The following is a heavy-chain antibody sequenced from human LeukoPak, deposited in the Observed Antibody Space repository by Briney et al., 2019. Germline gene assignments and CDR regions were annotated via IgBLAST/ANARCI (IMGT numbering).Heavy chain of an antibody. CDR3: ARDRENREGFCPGGTCSPADS. J-gene: IGHJ5*01. Sequence: PGGSLRLSCVPSGFDFKTHNMNWVRQAPGKGLEWLSSITSDGDRLYYAVSLKDRFTISRNNAKNTLYLQMKRLTAEDTGVYYCARDRENREGFCPGGTCSPADSWGPGTLVVVSS. D-gene: IGHD2-8*02. CDR1: GFDFKTHN. V-gene: IGHV3-21*04. CDR2: ITSDGDRL.